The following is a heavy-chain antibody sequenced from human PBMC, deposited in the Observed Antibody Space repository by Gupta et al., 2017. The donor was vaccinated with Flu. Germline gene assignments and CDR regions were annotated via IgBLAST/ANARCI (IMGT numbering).Heavy chain of an antibody. CDR1: GGSIRSYY. J-gene: IGHJ3*02. Sequence: QVQLQESGPGLVKPSETLSLTCTVSGGSIRSYYWSWIRQPPGKGLEWIGYIYYSGSTNYNPSLKSRVTIAVDTSKNQFSLKLSSVTAADTAVYYCARVGFGEPEDAFDIWGQGTMVTVSS. CDR2: IYYSGST. D-gene: IGHD3-10*01. V-gene: IGHV4-59*01. CDR3: ARVGFGEPEDAFDI.